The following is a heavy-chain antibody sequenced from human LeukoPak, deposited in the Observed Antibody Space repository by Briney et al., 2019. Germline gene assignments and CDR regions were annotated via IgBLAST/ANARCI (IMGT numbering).Heavy chain of an antibody. D-gene: IGHD4-17*01. CDR2: INHSGST. CDR1: GGSFSGYY. J-gene: IGHJ3*02. CDR3: ARHFAGGYGDNYAFDI. V-gene: IGHV4-34*01. Sequence: SETLSLTCAVYGGSFSGYYWSWIRQPPGKGLEWIGEINHSGSTNYNPSLKSRVTISVDTSKNQFSLKLSSVTAADTAVYYCARHFAGGYGDNYAFDIWGQGTMVTVSS.